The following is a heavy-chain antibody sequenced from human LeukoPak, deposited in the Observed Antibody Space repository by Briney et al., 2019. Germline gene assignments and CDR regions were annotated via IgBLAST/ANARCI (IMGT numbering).Heavy chain of an antibody. CDR3: ARGRGPRAVACRALDY. J-gene: IGHJ4*02. D-gene: IGHD6-19*01. V-gene: IGHV4-30-2*01. Sequence: SETLSLTCAVSGGSISSGGYSWSWIRQPPGKGLEWIGYIYHSGSTYYNPSLKSRVTISVDRSKNQFSLKLSSVTAADTAVYYCARGRGPRAVACRALDYWGQGTLVTVSS. CDR2: IYHSGST. CDR1: GGSISSGGYS.